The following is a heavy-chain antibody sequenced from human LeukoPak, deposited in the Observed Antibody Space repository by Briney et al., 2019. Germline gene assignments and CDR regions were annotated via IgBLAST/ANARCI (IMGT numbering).Heavy chain of an antibody. CDR2: ISSSGSTI. Sequence: PGGSLRLSCAASGFTFSDYYMSWIRQAPGKGLEWVSYISSSGSTIYYADSVKGRFTISRDNAKNSLYLQMNSLRAEDTAVYYCASLGVGLLRHYYDSSGYSYWGQGTLVTVSS. CDR1: GFTFSDYY. CDR3: ASLGVGLLRHYYDSSGYSY. J-gene: IGHJ4*02. D-gene: IGHD3-22*01. V-gene: IGHV3-11*01.